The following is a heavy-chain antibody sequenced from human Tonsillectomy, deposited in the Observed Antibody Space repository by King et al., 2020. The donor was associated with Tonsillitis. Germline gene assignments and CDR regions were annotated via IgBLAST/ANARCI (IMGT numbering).Heavy chain of an antibody. Sequence: QLVQSGGGVVQIGTSLSLSCAASGFTFSTYAMHWVRQAPGKGLEWVAVISYDGTNKYYADSVKGRFTISRDNSKKTVDLQMNNLRAEDTAIYYCARVSCVTQINWYFDFWGRGTLVTVSS. CDR3: ARVSCVTQINWYFDF. J-gene: IGHJ2*01. CDR2: ISYDGTNK. V-gene: IGHV3-30-3*01. CDR1: GFTFSTYA. D-gene: IGHD4-23*01.